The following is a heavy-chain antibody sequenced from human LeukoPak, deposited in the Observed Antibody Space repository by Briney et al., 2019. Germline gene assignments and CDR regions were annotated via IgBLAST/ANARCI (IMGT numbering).Heavy chain of an antibody. CDR2: IRSKAYGGTT. J-gene: IGHJ4*02. CDR1: GFTFGDYA. Sequence: GGSLRLSCTVSGFTFGDYAMRWVRQAPGKGLEWVGFIRSKAYGGTTEYAASVKGKFTISRDDSTSNAYPQINSLKTEDTAVYYCTRGYSLDYWGQGTLVTVSS. D-gene: IGHD2-15*01. CDR3: TRGYSLDY. V-gene: IGHV3-49*04.